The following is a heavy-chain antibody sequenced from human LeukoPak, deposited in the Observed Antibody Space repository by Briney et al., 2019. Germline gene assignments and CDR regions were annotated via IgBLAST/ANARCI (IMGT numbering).Heavy chain of an antibody. CDR1: GGSFSGYY. Sequence: SETLSLTCAVYGGSFSGYYWSWIRQPPGKGLEWIGEINHSGSTNYNPSLKSRVTISVDMSKNQFSLKLSSVTAADTAVYYCARGRYHGYYDRSNWFDPWGQGTLVTVSS. CDR3: ARGRYHGYYDRSNWFDP. D-gene: IGHD3-22*01. J-gene: IGHJ5*02. CDR2: INHSGST. V-gene: IGHV4-34*01.